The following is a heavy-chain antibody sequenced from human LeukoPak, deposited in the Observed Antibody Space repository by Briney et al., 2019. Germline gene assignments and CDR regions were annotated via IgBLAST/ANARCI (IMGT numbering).Heavy chain of an antibody. CDR3: ARGDSGYDPRYNWFDP. J-gene: IGHJ5*02. V-gene: IGHV4-4*07. Sequence: SETLSLTCTVSGGSISSYYWSWIRQPAGKGLEWIGRIYTSGSTNYNPSLKSRVTMSVDTSKNQFSLKLSSVTAADTAVYYCARGDSGYDPRYNWFDPWGQGTLVTVSS. D-gene: IGHD5-12*01. CDR2: IYTSGST. CDR1: GGSISSYY.